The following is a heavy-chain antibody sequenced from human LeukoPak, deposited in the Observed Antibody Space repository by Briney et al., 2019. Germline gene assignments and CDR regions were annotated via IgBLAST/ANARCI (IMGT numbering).Heavy chain of an antibody. J-gene: IGHJ6*02. Sequence: ASVKVSCKASGYTFTSYYMHWVRQAPGQGLEWMGIINPSGGSTSYAQKFQGRVTMTRDTSTSTVYMELSSLRSEDTAVYYCARMGVGPTNSLSYYYYGMDVWGQGTTVTVSS. CDR2: INPSGGST. CDR1: GYTFTSYY. D-gene: IGHD1-26*01. V-gene: IGHV1-46*01. CDR3: ARMGVGPTNSLSYYYYGMDV.